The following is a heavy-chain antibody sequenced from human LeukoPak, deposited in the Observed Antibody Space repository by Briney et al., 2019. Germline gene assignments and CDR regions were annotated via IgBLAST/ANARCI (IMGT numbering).Heavy chain of an antibody. Sequence: GGSLRLSCAASGFTFISYAIHWDRQAPGKGLEWVSAISGNSGNTHYADSVKGRFTISRDNSKNTLYLQMNSLRAEDTAIYYCAKPARVGAVDYWGQGTLVTVSS. V-gene: IGHV3-23*01. CDR2: ISGNSGNT. J-gene: IGHJ4*02. D-gene: IGHD6-13*01. CDR3: AKPARVGAVDY. CDR1: GFTFISYA.